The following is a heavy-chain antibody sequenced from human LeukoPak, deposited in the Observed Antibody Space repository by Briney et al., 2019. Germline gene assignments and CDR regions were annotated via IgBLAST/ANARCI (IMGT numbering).Heavy chain of an antibody. Sequence: GGSLRLSCAASGFTFSSYAMSWVGQAQGKGLEWVSTISGRDESKYYPDSVKGGFAISRDNSEKMLYLQMHSLRVDDTAVYYCAKARSASSRSCYNYWGQGTLVTVSS. V-gene: IGHV3-23*01. CDR3: AKARSASSRSCYNY. CDR2: ISGRDESK. J-gene: IGHJ4*02. D-gene: IGHD2-2*02. CDR1: GFTFSSYA.